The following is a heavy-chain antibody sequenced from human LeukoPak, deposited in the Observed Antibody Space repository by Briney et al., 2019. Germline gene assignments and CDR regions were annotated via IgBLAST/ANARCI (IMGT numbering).Heavy chain of an antibody. J-gene: IGHJ6*03. CDR3: ARGERYDYYYYMDV. D-gene: IGHD1-14*01. V-gene: IGHV1-69*05. Sequence: ASVKVSCKASGGTFSSYAISWVRQAPGQGLEWMGRIIPIFGTANYAQKFQGRVTITTDESTSTAYMELSSLRSEDTAVYYCARGERYDYYYYMDVWGKGTTVTVSS. CDR2: IIPIFGTA. CDR1: GGTFSSYA.